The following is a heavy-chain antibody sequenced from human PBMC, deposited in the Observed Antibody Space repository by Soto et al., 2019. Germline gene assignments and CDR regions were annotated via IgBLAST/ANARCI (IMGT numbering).Heavy chain of an antibody. J-gene: IGHJ5*02. CDR1: GGSFSAYD. CDR2: INHSGST. CDR3: ARGRRPPFDP. Sequence: SETLSLTCAVSGGSFSAYDWSWIRQPPGKGLEWIGEINHSGSTNYNPSLQGRVTTTLGTSKNQFSLKLSSVTAAVTAVYYCARGRRPPFDPWGQGPWVPVPS. V-gene: IGHV4-34*01.